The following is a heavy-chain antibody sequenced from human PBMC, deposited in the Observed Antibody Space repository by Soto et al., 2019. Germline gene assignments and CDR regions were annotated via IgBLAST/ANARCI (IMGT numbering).Heavy chain of an antibody. Sequence: EVQLVESGGGLVQPGRSLRLSCAASGFTFDDYAMHWVRQAPGKGLEWVSGISWNSGSIGYADSVKGRFTISRDNAKNSLYLQMNSLRAEDMALYYCAKGLATIKDFGYFDYWGQGTLVTVSS. CDR1: GFTFDDYA. CDR2: ISWNSGSI. D-gene: IGHD5-12*01. V-gene: IGHV3-9*03. CDR3: AKGLATIKDFGYFDY. J-gene: IGHJ4*02.